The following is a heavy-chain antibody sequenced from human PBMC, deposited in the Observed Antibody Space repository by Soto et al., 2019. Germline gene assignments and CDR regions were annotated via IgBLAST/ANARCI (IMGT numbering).Heavy chain of an antibody. CDR2: MNPNSGNT. V-gene: IGHV1-8*01. D-gene: IGHD6-13*01. CDR1: GYTFTSYD. J-gene: IGHJ5*02. Sequence: QVQLVQSGAEVKKPGASVKVSCKASGYTFTSYDINWVRQATGQGLESMGWMNPNSGNTGYAQKFQGRVTMTRNTSISTADMELSSLRSEDTAVYYWARERSAAGTGWFDPWGQGTLVTVSS. CDR3: ARERSAAGTGWFDP.